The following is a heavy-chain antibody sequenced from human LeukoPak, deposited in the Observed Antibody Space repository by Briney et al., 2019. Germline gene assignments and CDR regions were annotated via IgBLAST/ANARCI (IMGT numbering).Heavy chain of an antibody. CDR3: AREVDVVVPAAIQSGLDYYYYMDV. J-gene: IGHJ6*03. CDR2: MNPNSGNT. Sequence: VASVKVSCKASGYTFTSYDINWVRQATGQGLEWMGWMNPNSGNTGYAQKFQGRVTMTRNTSISTAYMELSSLRSEDTAVYYCAREVDVVVPAAIQSGLDYYYYMDVWGKGTTVTVSS. D-gene: IGHD2-2*02. V-gene: IGHV1-8*01. CDR1: GYTFTSYD.